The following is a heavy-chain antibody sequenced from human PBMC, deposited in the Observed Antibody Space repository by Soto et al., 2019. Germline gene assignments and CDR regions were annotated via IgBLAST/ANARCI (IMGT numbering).Heavy chain of an antibody. CDR1: GGSISSGGYS. CDR3: ARGGSSWYGGGMDV. D-gene: IGHD6-13*01. J-gene: IGHJ6*02. V-gene: IGHV4-30-2*01. CDR2: IYHSGST. Sequence: SETRSRTCAVSGGSISSGGYSWSWIRQPPGKGLEWIGYIYHSGSTYYNPSLKSRVTISVDRSKNQFSLKLSSVTAADTAVYYCARGGSSWYGGGMDVWGQGTTVTVSS.